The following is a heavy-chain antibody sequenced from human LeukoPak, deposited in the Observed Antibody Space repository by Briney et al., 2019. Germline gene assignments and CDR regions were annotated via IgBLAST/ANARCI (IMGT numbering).Heavy chain of an antibody. D-gene: IGHD5-18*01. V-gene: IGHV4-39*07. CDR2: VYYSGST. CDR1: GGSISSSSYY. J-gene: IGHJ4*02. Sequence: SETLSLTGTVSGGSISSSSYYWGWIRQPPGKGLEWIGSVYYSGSTHYNPSLKSQVTISVDTSKNQFSLKLSSVTAADTAVYYCARDTSGYSDYWGQGTLVTVSS. CDR3: ARDTSGYSDY.